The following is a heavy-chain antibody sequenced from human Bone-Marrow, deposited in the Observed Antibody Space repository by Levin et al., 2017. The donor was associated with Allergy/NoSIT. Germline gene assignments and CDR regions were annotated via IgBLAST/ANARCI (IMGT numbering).Heavy chain of an antibody. CDR3: ARARRYCSSTSCYIGGVYYFDY. D-gene: IGHD2-2*02. V-gene: IGHV4-34*01. CDR1: GGSFSGYY. Sequence: SETLSLTCAVYGGSFSGYYWSWIRQPPGKGLEWIGEINHSGSTNYNPSLKSRVTISVDTSKNQFSLKLSSVTAADTAVYYCARARRYCSSTSCYIGGVYYFDYWGQGTLVTVSS. J-gene: IGHJ4*02. CDR2: INHSGST.